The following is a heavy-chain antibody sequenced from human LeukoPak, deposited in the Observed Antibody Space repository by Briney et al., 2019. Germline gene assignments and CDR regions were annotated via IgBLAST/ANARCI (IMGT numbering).Heavy chain of an antibody. CDR3: ANPPITIFGVVTTPFDY. D-gene: IGHD3-3*01. CDR2: ISGSGGST. Sequence: GGSLRLSCAASGFTFSTDAMSWVRQAPGKGLEWVSAISGSGGSTYYADSVKGRFTISRDNSKNTLYLQMNSLRAEDTAVYYCANPPITIFGVVTTPFDYWGQGTLVTVSS. CDR1: GFTFSTDA. J-gene: IGHJ4*02. V-gene: IGHV3-23*01.